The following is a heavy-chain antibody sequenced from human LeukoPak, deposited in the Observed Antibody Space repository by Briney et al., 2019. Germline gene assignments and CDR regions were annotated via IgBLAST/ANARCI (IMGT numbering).Heavy chain of an antibody. D-gene: IGHD6-19*01. Sequence: PSETLSLTCTVSGYSISSGYYWGWIRQPPGKGLEWIGSIYHSGSTYYNPSLKSRVTISVDTSKNQFSLKLSSVTAADTAVYYCARGAPGYSSGNSNFDYWGQGTLVTVSS. CDR1: GYSISSGYY. CDR3: ARGAPGYSSGNSNFDY. CDR2: IYHSGST. V-gene: IGHV4-38-2*02. J-gene: IGHJ4*02.